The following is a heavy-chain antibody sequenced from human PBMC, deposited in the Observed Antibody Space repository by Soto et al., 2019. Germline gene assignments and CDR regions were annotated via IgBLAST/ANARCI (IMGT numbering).Heavy chain of an antibody. CDR1: GGTFSTSA. V-gene: IGHV1-69*12. CDR2: IMPVFATP. J-gene: IGHJ6*02. Sequence: QVQLVQSGAEVKKPGSSVKVSCKASGGTFSTSAISWVRQAPGQGLEWVGGIMPVFATPDYAQKFQGRVTISADESTTTAYPELTSLRTDDTAVYYCARDKDSHQVGGNYYYILEVWGQGTAIIVSS. D-gene: IGHD2-2*01. CDR3: ARDKDSHQVGGNYYYILEV.